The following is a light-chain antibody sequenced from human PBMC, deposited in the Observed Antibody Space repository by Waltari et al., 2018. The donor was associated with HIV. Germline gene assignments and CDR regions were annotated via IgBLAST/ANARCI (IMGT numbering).Light chain of an antibody. J-gene: IGLJ2*01. CDR1: SSNIGTNS. V-gene: IGLV1-51*01. CDR2: DNN. CDR3: GTWDSSLSAE. Sequence: QSVLTQPPSVSAAPAQKVTISCSGSSSNIGTNSISWYQQLPGTAPKLLIFDNNKRPSGIPDRFSGSKSGTSATLGITGLQTGDEADYYCGTWDSSLSAEFGGGTKLTVL.